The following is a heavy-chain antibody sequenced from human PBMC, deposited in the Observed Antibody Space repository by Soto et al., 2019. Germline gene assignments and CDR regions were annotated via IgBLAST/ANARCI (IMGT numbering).Heavy chain of an antibody. CDR2: MNPNSSNT. CDR3: ARGISRYDYIWGSYRSYAFDI. J-gene: IGHJ3*02. V-gene: IGHV1-8*01. Sequence: QVQLVQSGAEVKKPGASVKVSCKASGYTFTSYDINWVRQATGQGLEWMGWMNPNSSNTGYAQKFQGRVTMTRNTSISTAYLELSSLRSEDTAVYYCARGISRYDYIWGSYRSYAFDIWGQGTMVTVSS. CDR1: GYTFTSYD. D-gene: IGHD3-16*02.